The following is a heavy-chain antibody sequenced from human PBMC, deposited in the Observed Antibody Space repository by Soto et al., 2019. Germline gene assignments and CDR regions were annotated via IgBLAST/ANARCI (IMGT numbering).Heavy chain of an antibody. D-gene: IGHD3-16*01. CDR1: GFTYESYA. CDR3: AISTGGFGGLFVVPSDY. J-gene: IGHJ4*02. V-gene: IGHV3-23*01. Sequence: EVQLLESGGGLVQPGGSLRLSCAASGFTYESYAMSWVRQAPGKGLEWVSGINSGGTVAHYADSVKGRFAISRDNSKKTLSLEMNSLRVDDTGLYYCAISTGGFGGLFVVPSDYWGQGTLVTVSS. CDR2: INSGGTVA.